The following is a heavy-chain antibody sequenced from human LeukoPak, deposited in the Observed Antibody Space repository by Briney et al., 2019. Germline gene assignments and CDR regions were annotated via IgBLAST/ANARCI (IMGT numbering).Heavy chain of an antibody. CDR1: GYTFTSYG. V-gene: IGHV1-18*01. Sequence: ASVKVSCKASGYTFTSYGISWVRQAPGQGLEWMGWISAYNGNTNYAQKLQGRVTMTTDTSTSTAYMELRSLRSDDTAVYYCVRNRPKLGPSWFDPRGQGTLVTVSS. CDR3: VRNRPKLGPSWFDP. CDR2: ISAYNGNT. D-gene: IGHD3-16*01. J-gene: IGHJ5*02.